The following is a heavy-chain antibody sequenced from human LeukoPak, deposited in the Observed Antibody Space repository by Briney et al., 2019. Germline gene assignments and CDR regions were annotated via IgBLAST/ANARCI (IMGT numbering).Heavy chain of an antibody. V-gene: IGHV4-59*11. D-gene: IGHD1-1*01. Sequence: SETLSLTCTVSGGSISSHYWSWIRQPPGKGLESIGYIYYSGSTNYNPSLKSRVTISVDTSKNQFSLKLSSVTAADTAVYYCARGFRQSSSTFDYWVQGSLVTVSS. CDR1: GGSISSHY. CDR2: IYYSGST. CDR3: ARGFRQSSSTFDY. J-gene: IGHJ4*02.